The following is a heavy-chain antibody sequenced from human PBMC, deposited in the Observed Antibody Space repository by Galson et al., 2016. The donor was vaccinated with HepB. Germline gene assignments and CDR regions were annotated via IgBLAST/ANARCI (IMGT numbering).Heavy chain of an antibody. V-gene: IGHV3-30*04. D-gene: IGHD3-10*01. Sequence: SLRLSCAASGFSFSSSAMHWVRQAPGKGLEWVAVISYHGSNKYYVDSVKGRFTISRDNSKNTLYLQMNSLRVEDTAMYYCARDGYYYGSGSYGAATYWGQGTPVTVSS. CDR2: ISYHGSNK. CDR1: GFSFSSSA. J-gene: IGHJ4*02. CDR3: ARDGYYYGSGSYGAATY.